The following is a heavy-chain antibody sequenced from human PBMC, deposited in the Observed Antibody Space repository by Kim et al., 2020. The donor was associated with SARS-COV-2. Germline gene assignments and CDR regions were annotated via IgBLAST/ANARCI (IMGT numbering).Heavy chain of an antibody. CDR1: GFTFSRYV. D-gene: IGHD3-22*01. V-gene: IGHV3-23*01. CDR2: ISGSGVDT. CDR3: AKDPEGYSSGWYPYYFQY. Sequence: GGSLRLSCAASGFTFSRYVMSWVRQAPGKGLEWVSGISGSGVDTYYADSVKGRFTISRDNSKNTLNLQMNSLRAEDTAIYYCAKDPEGYSSGWYPYYFQYCGQGTLITVSS. J-gene: IGHJ4*02.